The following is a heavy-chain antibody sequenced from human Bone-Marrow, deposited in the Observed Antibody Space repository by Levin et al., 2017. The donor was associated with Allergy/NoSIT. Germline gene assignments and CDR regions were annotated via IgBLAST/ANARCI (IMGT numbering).Heavy chain of an antibody. Sequence: PGGSLRLSCAASGFAFSTYSMNWVRQAPGKGLEWVSYISSSSGAIYYADSVKGRFTIFRDNAKNSLYLQVNSLRDEDTAVYYCARGLGGQQQVRLFDYWGQGTQVTVSS. CDR3: ARGLGGQQQVRLFDY. CDR1: GFAFSTYS. J-gene: IGHJ4*02. D-gene: IGHD6-13*01. V-gene: IGHV3-48*02. CDR2: ISSSSGAI.